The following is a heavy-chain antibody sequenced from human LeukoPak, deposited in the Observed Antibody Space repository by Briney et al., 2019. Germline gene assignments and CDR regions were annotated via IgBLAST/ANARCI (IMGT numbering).Heavy chain of an antibody. V-gene: IGHV3-9*01. CDR1: GFTFDDYA. Sequence: GGSLRLSCAASGFTFDDYAMHWVRQAPGKGLEWVSGISWNSGSIGYADSVKGRFTISRDNAKNPLYLQMNSLRAEDTAVYYCAKLSSSSVLGYNWFDPWGQGTLVTVSS. CDR2: ISWNSGSI. J-gene: IGHJ5*02. CDR3: AKLSSSSVLGYNWFDP. D-gene: IGHD6-6*01.